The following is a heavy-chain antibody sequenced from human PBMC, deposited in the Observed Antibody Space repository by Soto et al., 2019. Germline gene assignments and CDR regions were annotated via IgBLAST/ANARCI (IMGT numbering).Heavy chain of an antibody. CDR1: GFTFSSYG. CDR2: ISYDGSNK. V-gene: IGHV3-30*18. D-gene: IGHD3-3*01. CDR3: AKETLGEGDFWSGPVDY. Sequence: GGSLRLSCAASGFTFSSYGMHWVRQAPGKGLEWVAVISYDGSNKYYADSVKGRFTISRDNSKNTLYLQMNSLRAEDTAVYYCAKETLGEGDFWSGPVDYWGQGTLVTVSS. J-gene: IGHJ4*02.